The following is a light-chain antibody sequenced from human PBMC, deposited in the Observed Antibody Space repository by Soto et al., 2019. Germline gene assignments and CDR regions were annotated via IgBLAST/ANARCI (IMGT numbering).Light chain of an antibody. Sequence: SYELTQPPSVSVAPGKTASITFGGNTIGSKSVHWYQQKPGQAPVLVIYYDSDRPSGIPERFSGSNSGNTATLTISRVDAGDEADYYCQVGDSSSDHPGVFGTGTKLTVL. J-gene: IGLJ1*01. CDR3: QVGDSSSDHPGV. CDR2: YDS. V-gene: IGLV3-21*04. CDR1: TIGSKS.